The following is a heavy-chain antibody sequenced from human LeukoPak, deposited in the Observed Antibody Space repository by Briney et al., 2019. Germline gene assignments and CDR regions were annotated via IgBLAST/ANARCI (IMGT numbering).Heavy chain of an antibody. CDR1: GFAFNTYS. CDR3: SRDFYDGFALDY. Sequence: GGSLRLSCAASGFAFNTYSMNWVRQAPGKGLEWVSFIFSSSTYIYYTDSVKGRFTISRDNARNSLYLQMDNLRAEDTGVYYCSRDFYDGFALDYWGQGTLVTVSS. V-gene: IGHV3-21*03. J-gene: IGHJ4*02. D-gene: IGHD2/OR15-2a*01. CDR2: IFSSSTYI.